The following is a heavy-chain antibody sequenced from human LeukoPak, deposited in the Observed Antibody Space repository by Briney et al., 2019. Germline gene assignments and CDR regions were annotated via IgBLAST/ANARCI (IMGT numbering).Heavy chain of an antibody. CDR2: IYHSGST. CDR1: GGSISSSSYY. Sequence: NPSETLSLTCTVSGGSISSSSYYWGWIRQPPGKGLEWIGYIYHSGSTYYNPSLKSRVTISVDRSKNQFSLKLSSVTAADTAVYYCARGRKAFDYWGQGTLVTVSS. J-gene: IGHJ4*02. V-gene: IGHV4-39*07. CDR3: ARGRKAFDY.